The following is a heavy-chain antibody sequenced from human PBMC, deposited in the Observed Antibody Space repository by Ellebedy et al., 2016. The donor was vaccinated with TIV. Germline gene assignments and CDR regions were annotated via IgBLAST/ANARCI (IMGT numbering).Heavy chain of an antibody. CDR3: ARASPNYGSGNWFDP. V-gene: IGHV3-48*03. D-gene: IGHD3-10*01. Sequence: PGGSLRLSCAASGFTFSSYEMNWVRQAPGKGLEWVSYISSSGSTIYYADSVKGRFTISRDNAKNSLYLQMNSLRAEDTAVYYCARASPNYGSGNWFDPWGQGTLVTVSS. J-gene: IGHJ5*02. CDR1: GFTFSSYE. CDR2: ISSSGSTI.